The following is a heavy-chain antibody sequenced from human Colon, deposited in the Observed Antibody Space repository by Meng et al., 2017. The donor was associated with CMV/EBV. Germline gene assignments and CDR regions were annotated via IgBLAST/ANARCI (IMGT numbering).Heavy chain of an antibody. J-gene: IGHJ5*02. CDR3: VRTPAAATGWFDP. V-gene: IGHV3-11*01. Sequence: GGSLRLSCAASGFTFNDYSMSWIRQAPGKGLGWISYISSNGRTIYYADSVRGRFTISRDNARNSLFLQMNTLSADDTAVYYCVRTPAAATGWFDPWGQGTLVTVSS. CDR2: ISSNGRTI. D-gene: IGHD6-13*01. CDR1: GFTFNDYS.